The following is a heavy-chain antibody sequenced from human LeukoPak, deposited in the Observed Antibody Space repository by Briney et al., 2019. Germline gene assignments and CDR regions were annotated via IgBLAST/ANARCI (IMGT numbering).Heavy chain of an antibody. Sequence: KPSETLSLTCTVSGGSISSYSWNWIREPAGKGLEWIGRFYTSGTTNYNPSLKSRVTMSIDTSKNQVSQKMRSVTAADTAVYYCARTVVTLDWYFDLWGRGTLVSVSS. CDR2: FYTSGTT. CDR3: ARTVVTLDWYFDL. V-gene: IGHV4-4*07. D-gene: IGHD4-23*01. CDR1: GGSISSYS. J-gene: IGHJ2*01.